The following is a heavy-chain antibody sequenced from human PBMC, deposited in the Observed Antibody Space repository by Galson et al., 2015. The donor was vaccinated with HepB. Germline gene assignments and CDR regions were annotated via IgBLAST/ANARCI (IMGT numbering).Heavy chain of an antibody. CDR2: TSDSGYST. D-gene: IGHD2-15*01. V-gene: IGHV3-23*01. J-gene: IGHJ4*02. CDR1: GFTFSSYA. Sequence: SLRLSCAASGFTFSSYAMTWVRQAPGKGLEWVSATSDSGYSTYYSSSVQGRFSISRDNSKNTLYLQMNSLRGEDTAIYYCATSLTLHDYWGQGTLVTVSS. CDR3: ATSLTLHDY.